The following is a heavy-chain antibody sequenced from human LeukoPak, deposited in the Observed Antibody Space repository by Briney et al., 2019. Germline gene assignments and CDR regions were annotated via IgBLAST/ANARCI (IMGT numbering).Heavy chain of an antibody. V-gene: IGHV4-38-2*01. J-gene: IGHJ4*02. Sequence: GSLRLSCAASGFTFNKYAMNWVRQPPGKGLEWIGSIYYSGSTYYNPSLKSRVTISVDTSKNQFSLKLSSVTAADTAVYYCARHVYGSGSSNTFDYWGQGTLVTVSS. CDR3: ARHVYGSGSSNTFDY. CDR2: IYYSGST. CDR1: GFTFNKYA. D-gene: IGHD3-10*01.